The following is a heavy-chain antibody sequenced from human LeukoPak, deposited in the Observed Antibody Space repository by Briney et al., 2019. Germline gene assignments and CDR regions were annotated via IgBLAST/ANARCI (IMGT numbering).Heavy chain of an antibody. Sequence: ASVKVSCKSSGYTFTGYYMHWARQAPGQGLERMGWINPNTGDTNYAQKVHGRVTMTRDTSISTAYMELSRLRSDDTAVYYCARDERCSGTSCYYTFDYWGQGTLVTVSS. CDR1: GYTFTGYY. CDR3: ARDERCSGTSCYYTFDY. CDR2: INPNTGDT. V-gene: IGHV1-2*02. J-gene: IGHJ4*02. D-gene: IGHD2-2*01.